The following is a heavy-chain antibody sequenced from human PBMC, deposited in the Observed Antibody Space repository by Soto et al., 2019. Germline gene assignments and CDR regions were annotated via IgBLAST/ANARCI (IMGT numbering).Heavy chain of an antibody. Sequence: GGSLRLFCAASGFTFSNAWMNWVRQAPGKGLEWVGRIKSKTDGGTTDYAAPVKGRFTISRDDSKNTLYLQMNSLKTEDTAVYYCTTIKAAAGTWYYYGMDVWGQGTTVTVSS. CDR2: IKSKTDGGTT. J-gene: IGHJ6*02. D-gene: IGHD6-13*01. CDR1: GFTFSNAW. V-gene: IGHV3-15*07. CDR3: TTIKAAAGTWYYYGMDV.